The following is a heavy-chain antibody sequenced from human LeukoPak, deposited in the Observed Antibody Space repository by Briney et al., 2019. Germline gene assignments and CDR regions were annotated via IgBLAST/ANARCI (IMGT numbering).Heavy chain of an antibody. J-gene: IGHJ4*02. CDR3: ARDLGYSGEAFFDY. CDR1: GGTFSSYA. Sequence: GASVKVSCKASGGTFSSYAISWVRQAPGQGLEWMGRIIPILGIANYAQKFQGRVTITADKSTSTAYMELSSLRSEDTAVYYCARDLGYSGEAFFDYWGQGTLVTVSS. D-gene: IGHD3-10*01. V-gene: IGHV1-69*04. CDR2: IIPILGIA.